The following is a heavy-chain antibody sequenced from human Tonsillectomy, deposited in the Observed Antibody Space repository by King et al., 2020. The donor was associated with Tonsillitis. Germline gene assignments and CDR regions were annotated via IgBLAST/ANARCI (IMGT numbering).Heavy chain of an antibody. Sequence: VQLVESGAEVKKPGASVKVSCKASGYTFTSYGISWVRQAPGQGLEWMGWISAYNGNTNYAQKLQGRVTMTTDTSTSTAYMELRSLRSDDTAVYYCARDRADYCSGGSCYSDYWGQGTLVTVSS. CDR2: ISAYNGNT. J-gene: IGHJ4*02. CDR1: GYTFTSYG. V-gene: IGHV1-18*01. D-gene: IGHD2-15*01. CDR3: ARDRADYCSGGSCYSDY.